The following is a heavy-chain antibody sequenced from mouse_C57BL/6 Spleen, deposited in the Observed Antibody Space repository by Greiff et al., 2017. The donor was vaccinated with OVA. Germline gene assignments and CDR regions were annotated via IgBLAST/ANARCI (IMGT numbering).Heavy chain of an antibody. J-gene: IGHJ3*01. Sequence: QVQLQQSGAELVRPGASVTLSCKPSGYPFPAYEMHWVKQTPLHGLEWIGAIDPETGGTAYNQKFKGKAILTADKSSSTAYMELRSLTSEDSAVYYCTRWHYEFAYWGQGTLVTVSA. V-gene: IGHV1-15*01. CDR3: TRWHYEFAY. CDR2: IDPETGGT. CDR1: GYPFPAYE. D-gene: IGHD2-4*01.